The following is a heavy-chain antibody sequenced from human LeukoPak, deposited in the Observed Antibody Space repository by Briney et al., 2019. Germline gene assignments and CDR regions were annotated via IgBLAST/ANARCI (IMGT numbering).Heavy chain of an antibody. D-gene: IGHD5-12*01. V-gene: IGHV4-34*01. CDR3: ARGRGGYRSRDAFDI. J-gene: IGHJ3*02. Sequence: SETLSLTCAVYGGSFSGYYWSWIRQPPGKGLEWIGEINHSGSTNYNPSLKSRVTISVDTSKNQFSLKLSSVTAADTAVYYCARGRGGYRSRDAFDIWGQETMVTVSS. CDR2: INHSGST. CDR1: GGSFSGYY.